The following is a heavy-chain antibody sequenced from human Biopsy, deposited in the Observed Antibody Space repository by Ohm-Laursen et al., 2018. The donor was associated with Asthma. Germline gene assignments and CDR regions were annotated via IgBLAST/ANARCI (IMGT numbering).Heavy chain of an antibody. CDR3: VRWRSGYPDHYSDF. J-gene: IGHJ4*02. V-gene: IGHV3-30*03. CDR2: ISSDVRE. CDR1: GFTFRNFG. Sequence: SLRLSCTAAGFTFRNFGMHWVRQAPGKGLEWVALISSDVREWYADSVKGRFTISRDNSKNTLDLQMDSLRGDDTAVYYCVRWRSGYPDHYSDFWGLGTLVTVSS. D-gene: IGHD2-21*01.